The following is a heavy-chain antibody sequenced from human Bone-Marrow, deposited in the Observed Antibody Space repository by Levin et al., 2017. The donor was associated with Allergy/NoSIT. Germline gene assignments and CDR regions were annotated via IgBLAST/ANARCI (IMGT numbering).Heavy chain of an antibody. CDR2: TWSGGNKE. J-gene: IGHJ5*02. CDR3: ARDTDTNSRYSQFDP. Sequence: GGSLRLSCAASGFIFSHYGIHWVRQAPGKGLEWVAVTWSGGNKENYEDSVKGRFTVSRDNSKNTVFLQMNTLRAEDTAMYYCARDTDTNSRYSQFDPWGQGTLVIVSS. CDR1: GFIFSHYG. D-gene: IGHD2-15*01. V-gene: IGHV3-33*01.